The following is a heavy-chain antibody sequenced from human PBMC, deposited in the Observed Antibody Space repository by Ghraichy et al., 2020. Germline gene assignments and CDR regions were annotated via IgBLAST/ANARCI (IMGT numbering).Heavy chain of an antibody. J-gene: IGHJ5*02. CDR1: GYTFTGYY. CDR3: ARDLITMVRGYDESGGFDP. D-gene: IGHD3-10*01. CDR2: INPNSGGT. Sequence: ASVKVSCKASGYTFTGYYMHWVRQAPGQGLEWMGRINPNSGGTNYAQKFQGRVTMTRDTSISTAYMELSRLRSDDTAVYYCARDLITMVRGYDESGGFDPWGQGTLVTVSP. V-gene: IGHV1-2*06.